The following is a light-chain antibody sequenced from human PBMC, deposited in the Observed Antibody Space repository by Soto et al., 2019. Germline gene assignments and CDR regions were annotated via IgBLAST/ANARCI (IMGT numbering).Light chain of an antibody. J-gene: IGLJ3*02. Sequence: QSGLTQPPSASGTPGQRIIISCSGSSSNIGRNTVNWYQRLPGRAPKVLIYRNSHRPSGVPDRFSGSQSGSSASLAISGLQSEDEADYYRAAWDDNLRGVVFGGGTKVTVL. CDR3: AAWDDNLRGVV. CDR2: RNS. CDR1: SSNIGRNT. V-gene: IGLV1-44*01.